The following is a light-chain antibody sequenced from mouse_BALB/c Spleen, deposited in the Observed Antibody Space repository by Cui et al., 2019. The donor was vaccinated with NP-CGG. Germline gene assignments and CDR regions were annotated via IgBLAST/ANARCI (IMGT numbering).Light chain of an antibody. CDR1: TGAVTTSNY. CDR3: VLWYSNHWV. CDR2: GTN. V-gene: IGLV1*01. Sequence: QAVVTQESALTTSPGETVTLTCRSSTGAVTTSNYANWVQEKPDHLFTGLIGGTNNRAPGVPARFSGSLIGDKAALTIKGAQTEDEAIYFCVLWYSNHWVFGGGTKLTVL. J-gene: IGLJ1*01.